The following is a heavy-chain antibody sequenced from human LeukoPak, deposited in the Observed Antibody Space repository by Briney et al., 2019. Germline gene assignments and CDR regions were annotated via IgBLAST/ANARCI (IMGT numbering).Heavy chain of an antibody. CDR1: GGTFSSYA. V-gene: IGHV1-69*13. Sequence: ASVKVSCKASGGTFSSYAISWVRQAPGQGLEWMGGIITIFGTANYAQKFQGRVTITADESTSTAYMELSSLRSEDTAVYYCASGPGAPKGIDYWGQGTLVTVSS. D-gene: IGHD7-27*01. CDR2: IITIFGTA. J-gene: IGHJ4*02. CDR3: ASGPGAPKGIDY.